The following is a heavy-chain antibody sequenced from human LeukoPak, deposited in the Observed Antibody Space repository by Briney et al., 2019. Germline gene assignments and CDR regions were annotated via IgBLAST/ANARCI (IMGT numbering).Heavy chain of an antibody. J-gene: IGHJ6*02. Sequence: GASVKVSCKASGYTFTSCYMHWVRQAPGQGLEWMGIINPSGGSTSYAQKFQGRVTMTRDTSTSTVYMELSSLRSEDTAVYYCARPYSSWYGLYYYYGMDVWGQGTTVTVSS. V-gene: IGHV1-46*01. CDR2: INPSGGST. CDR3: ARPYSSWYGLYYYYGMDV. CDR1: GYTFTSCY. D-gene: IGHD6-13*01.